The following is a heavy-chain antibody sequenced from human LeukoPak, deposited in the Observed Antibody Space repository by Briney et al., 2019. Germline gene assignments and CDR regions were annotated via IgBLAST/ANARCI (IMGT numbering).Heavy chain of an antibody. D-gene: IGHD3-9*01. CDR2: INPHSCGR. V-gene: IGHV1-2*02. CDR3: ARGKRSGLLRDFDWLPEILDY. CDR1: GYTFTGYY. J-gene: IGHJ4*02. Sequence: ESSVKVSCKASGYTFTGYYMHWVRQAPGQGLEWIGWINPHSCGRKTTQKFQSRVTVTRDPSISTAYMELSRLRSDDTAVYYCARGKRSGLLRDFDWLPEILDYWGQGTLVSVSS.